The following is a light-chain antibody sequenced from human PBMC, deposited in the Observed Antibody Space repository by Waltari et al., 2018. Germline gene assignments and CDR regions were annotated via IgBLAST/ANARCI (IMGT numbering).Light chain of an antibody. V-gene: IGLV2-14*03. Sequence: QSALTQPASVSGSPGQSITISCTGTSSDVGGYNYVSWYQQHPGKATKLMIYDVSNRPSGVSNRFSGSKSGNTASLTISGLQAEDEADYYGSSYTSSSTLVVFGGGTKLTVL. CDR3: SSYTSSSTLVV. J-gene: IGLJ2*01. CDR2: DVS. CDR1: SSDVGGYNY.